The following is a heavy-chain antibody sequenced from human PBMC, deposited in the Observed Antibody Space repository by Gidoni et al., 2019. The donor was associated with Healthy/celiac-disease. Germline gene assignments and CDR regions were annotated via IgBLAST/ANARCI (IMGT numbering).Heavy chain of an antibody. D-gene: IGHD3-10*01. CDR3: ARHGYYGSGSTDAFDI. CDR1: GGSISSYY. CDR2: IYYRGST. V-gene: IGHV4-59*08. Sequence: QVQLQESGPGLVKPSETLSLTCTDSGGSISSYYWSWIRQPPGKGLEWIGYIYYRGSTNYNPSLKSRVTISVDTSKNQFSLKLSSVPAADTAVYYCARHGYYGSGSTDAFDIWGQGTMVTVSS. J-gene: IGHJ3*02.